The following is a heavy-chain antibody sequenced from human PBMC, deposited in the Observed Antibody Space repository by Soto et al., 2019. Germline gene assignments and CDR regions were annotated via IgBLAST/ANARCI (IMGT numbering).Heavy chain of an antibody. Sequence: SETLSLTCDVYGGSFSGYYWSWIRQSPGKGPEWIGQIKHSGGTNYNPLLKSRVTISVDTPRNQFSLKLSSVTAADTAVYFCARTYYYRSGTYFAWFDPWGQGTLVTVSS. D-gene: IGHD3-10*01. V-gene: IGHV4-34*01. J-gene: IGHJ5*02. CDR2: IKHSGGT. CDR3: ARTYYYRSGTYFAWFDP. CDR1: GGSFSGYY.